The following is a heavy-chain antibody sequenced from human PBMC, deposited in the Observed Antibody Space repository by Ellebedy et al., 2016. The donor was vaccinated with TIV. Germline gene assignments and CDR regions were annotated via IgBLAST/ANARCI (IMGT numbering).Heavy chain of an antibody. V-gene: IGHV3-7*01. D-gene: IGHD4-17*01. CDR2: IRQEGDER. CDR1: GFNFRSYW. J-gene: IGHJ5*02. Sequence: GESLKISCAASGFNFRSYWMTWVRQAPGKGLEWVAKIRQEGDERYYVESVKGRLTISRDNAKNAMFLQMNSLRVADTAVYYCARRASYGDYAVQVNPWFDPWGQGTLVTVSS. CDR3: ARRASYGDYAVQVNPWFDP.